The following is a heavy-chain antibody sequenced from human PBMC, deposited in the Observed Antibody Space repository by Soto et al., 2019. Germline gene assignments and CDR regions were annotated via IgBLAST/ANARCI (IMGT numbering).Heavy chain of an antibody. V-gene: IGHV3-11*01. CDR2: ISNSATTL. J-gene: IGHJ5*02. CDR3: SSDRWAAVDTPWLDP. Sequence: GGSLRLSCAASGFTVSDYFMSWIRQAPGKGPEYVSHISNSATTLYYSDSVKGRFTISRDSAKNSLILQMNSLRTEDSSVYFFSSDRWAAVDTPWLDPWGQGTLVTVSS. CDR1: GFTVSDYF. D-gene: IGHD6-13*01.